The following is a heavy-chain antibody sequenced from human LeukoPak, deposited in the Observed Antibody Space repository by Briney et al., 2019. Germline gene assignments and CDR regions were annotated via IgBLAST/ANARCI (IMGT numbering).Heavy chain of an antibody. J-gene: IGHJ4*02. CDR1: GYTFTSYY. Sequence: APVKVSCKASGYTFTSYYMHWVRQAPGQGLEWMGIINPSGGSTSYAQKFQGRVTMTRDTSTSTVYMELSSLRSEDTAVYYCASSYCSSTSCYPSGYFDYWGQGTLVTVSS. CDR2: INPSGGST. V-gene: IGHV1-46*01. D-gene: IGHD2-2*01. CDR3: ASSYCSSTSCYPSGYFDY.